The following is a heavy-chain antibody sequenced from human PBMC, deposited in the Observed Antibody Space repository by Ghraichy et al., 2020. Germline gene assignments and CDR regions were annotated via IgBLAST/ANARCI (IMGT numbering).Heavy chain of an antibody. D-gene: IGHD6-19*01. V-gene: IGHV2-70*01. J-gene: IGHJ4*02. CDR3: ARSLRHHSGWYDYFDY. CDR2: IDWDDDK. CDR1: GFSLSTNGLS. Sequence: SGPTLVKPAQTLTLTCTFSGFSLSTNGLSVTWIRQPPGKPLEWLALIDWDDDKYYSTSLNTRLTISKDTSKNQVVLTLTNMDPVDTATYYCARSLRHHSGWYDYFDYWGQGALVTVSS.